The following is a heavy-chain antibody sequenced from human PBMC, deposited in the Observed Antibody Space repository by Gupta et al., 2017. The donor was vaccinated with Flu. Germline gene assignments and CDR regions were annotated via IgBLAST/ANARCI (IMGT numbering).Heavy chain of an antibody. J-gene: IGHJ6*02. V-gene: IGHV3-9*01. D-gene: IGHD1-1*01. CDR3: TRDLNPGGADV. Sequence: TVQDHAIHWVRQSSGKGLEWVSGICWNSGGVGYADSVKGRFTIARDKAKNALYLQMNSLRPEDTALYYCTRDLNPGGADVWGQGTVVTVSS. CDR1: TVQDHA. CDR2: ICWNSGGV.